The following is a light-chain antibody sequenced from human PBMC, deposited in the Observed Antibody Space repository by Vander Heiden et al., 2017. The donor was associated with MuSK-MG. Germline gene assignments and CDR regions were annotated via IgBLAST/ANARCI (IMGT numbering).Light chain of an antibody. CDR2: AAS. V-gene: IGKV1-39*01. J-gene: IGKJ4*01. Sequence: SASVGDRVTITCRASQSISSYLNWYQQKPGKAPKLLIYAASSLQSGVPSRFSGSGSGTDFTLTISRLQPEDFATYYCQQSDSTPRTFGGGTKVEIK. CDR1: QSISSY. CDR3: QQSDSTPRT.